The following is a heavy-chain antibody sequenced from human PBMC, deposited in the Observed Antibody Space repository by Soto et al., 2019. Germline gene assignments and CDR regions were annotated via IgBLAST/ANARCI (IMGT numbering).Heavy chain of an antibody. J-gene: IGHJ4*02. CDR3: AKDPVFSGSSKV. CDR1: EFTFGGYA. CDR2: ISGSGATT. V-gene: IGHV3-23*01. Sequence: LRLSFAAFEFTFGGYAMSWVRQAPGKGLEWVAGISGSGATTSYADSVKGRFTISRDNSKNTLYLQMNSLRAEDTATYYCAKDPVFSGSSKVWGPGTLVTVSS. D-gene: IGHD1-26*01.